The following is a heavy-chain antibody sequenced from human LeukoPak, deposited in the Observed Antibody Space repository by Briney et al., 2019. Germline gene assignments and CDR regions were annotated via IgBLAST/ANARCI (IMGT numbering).Heavy chain of an antibody. V-gene: IGHV1-18*04. J-gene: IGHJ4*02. CDR3: ARNRYSGYEAWSCGWGGDDY. D-gene: IGHD5-12*01. Sequence: ASVKVSCKASGYTFTSYGISWVRQAPGQGLEWMGWISAYNGNTNYAQKLQGRVTMTTDTSTSTAYMELRSLGSDDTAVYYCARNRYSGYEAWSCGWGGDDYWGQGTLVTVSS. CDR2: ISAYNGNT. CDR1: GYTFTSYG.